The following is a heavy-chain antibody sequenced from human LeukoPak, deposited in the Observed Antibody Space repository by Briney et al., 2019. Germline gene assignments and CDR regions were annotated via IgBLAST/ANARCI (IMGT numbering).Heavy chain of an antibody. CDR2: IYSSGKT. D-gene: IGHD2-15*01. CDR3: ARDVGL. J-gene: IGHJ4*02. CDR1: GFPVSKNY. V-gene: IGHV3-53*01. Sequence: GGSLTLPCAVSGFPVSKNYMRWVRQSPGKGLEWVSLIYSSGKTNYTDSLKGRFSISRDNSKNPMSLKMKRLRAEDPGMYYCARDVGLGGEGTLDTVSS.